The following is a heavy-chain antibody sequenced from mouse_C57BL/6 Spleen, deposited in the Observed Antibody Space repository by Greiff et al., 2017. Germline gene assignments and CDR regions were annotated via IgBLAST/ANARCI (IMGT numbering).Heavy chain of an antibody. CDR2: IHPNSGST. D-gene: IGHD2-4*01. CDR1: GYTFTSYW. J-gene: IGHJ3*01. V-gene: IGHV1-64*01. CDR3: AREEYDCFAY. Sequence: VQLKQPGAELVKPGASVKLSCKASGYTFTSYWMHWVKQRPGQGLEWIGMIHPNSGSTNYNEKFKSKATLTVDKSSSTAYMQLSSLTSEDSAVYYCAREEYDCFAYWGQGTLVTVSA.